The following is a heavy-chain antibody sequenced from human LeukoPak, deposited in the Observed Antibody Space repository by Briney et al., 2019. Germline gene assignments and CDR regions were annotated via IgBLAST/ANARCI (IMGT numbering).Heavy chain of an antibody. V-gene: IGHV3-20*04. Sequence: GGSLRLSCAASGFTFDDYGMSWVRQAPGKGLEWVSGINWNGGSTGYADSVKGRFTIFRDNAKNTLYLQMNSLRAEDTAVYYCARAAHHPYYDILTGYYTDRYYYYMDVWGKGTTVTVSS. J-gene: IGHJ6*03. CDR2: INWNGGST. CDR1: GFTFDDYG. D-gene: IGHD3-9*01. CDR3: ARAAHHPYYDILTGYYTDRYYYYMDV.